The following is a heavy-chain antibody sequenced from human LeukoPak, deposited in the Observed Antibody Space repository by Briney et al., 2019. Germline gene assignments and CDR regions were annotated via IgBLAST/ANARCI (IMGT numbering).Heavy chain of an antibody. J-gene: IGHJ4*02. CDR3: AREGREGYNYPALDF. V-gene: IGHV3-7*05. CDR2: IKHDGIEK. CDR1: GFXFSNYW. D-gene: IGHD5-24*01. Sequence: GGSLRLSCAASGFXFSNYWISWVRQAPGKGLEWLADIKHDGIEKYYVDSVKGRSTIYRDNAKNSLYLKMISLRGEDTAVYYCAREGREGYNYPALDFWGQGILVTASS.